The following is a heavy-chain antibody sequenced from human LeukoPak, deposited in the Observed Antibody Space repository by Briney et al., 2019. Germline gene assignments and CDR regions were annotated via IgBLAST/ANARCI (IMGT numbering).Heavy chain of an antibody. Sequence: SETLSLTCTVSGGSISSYYWSGIRQSPGKGLEWIGYVYDSGSTSYNPSLKSRVTISVDMSKNQFSLKLSSVTAADTAVYYCTRDLSIVNYHYGMDVWGQGTTVTVSS. J-gene: IGHJ6*02. D-gene: IGHD1-26*01. CDR2: VYDSGST. V-gene: IGHV4-59*01. CDR1: GGSISSYY. CDR3: TRDLSIVNYHYGMDV.